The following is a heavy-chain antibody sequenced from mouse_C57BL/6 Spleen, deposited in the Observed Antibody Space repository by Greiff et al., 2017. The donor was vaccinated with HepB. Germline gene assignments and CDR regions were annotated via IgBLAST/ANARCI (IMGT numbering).Heavy chain of an antibody. CDR2: IDPETGGT. Sequence: QVQLQQSGAELVRPGASVTLSCKASGYTFTDYEMHWVKQTPVHGLEWIGAIDPETGGTAYNQKFKGKAILTADKSSSTAYMELRSLTSEDSAVYYCTRIYYGNSWFAYWGQGTLVTVSA. J-gene: IGHJ3*01. CDR3: TRIYYGNSWFAY. V-gene: IGHV1-15*01. D-gene: IGHD2-1*01. CDR1: GYTFTDYE.